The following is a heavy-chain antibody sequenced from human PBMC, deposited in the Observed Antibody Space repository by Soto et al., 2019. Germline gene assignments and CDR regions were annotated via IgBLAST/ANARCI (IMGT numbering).Heavy chain of an antibody. D-gene: IGHD3-22*01. Sequence: GASVKVSCKASGGTFSSYAISWVRQAPGQGLEWMGGIIPIFGTANYAQKFQGRVTITADESTSTAYMELSSLRSEDTAVYYCARVLGYYYDPFDYWGQGTLVTVSS. V-gene: IGHV1-69*13. CDR3: ARVLGYYYDPFDY. CDR2: IIPIFGTA. CDR1: GGTFSSYA. J-gene: IGHJ4*02.